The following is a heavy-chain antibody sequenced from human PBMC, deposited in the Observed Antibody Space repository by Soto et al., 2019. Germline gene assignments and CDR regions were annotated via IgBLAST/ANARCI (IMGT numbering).Heavy chain of an antibody. J-gene: IGHJ4*02. CDR1: GYTFTSYA. V-gene: IGHV1-3*01. CDR2: INAGNGNT. D-gene: IGHD2-2*01. Sequence: ASVKVSCKASGYTFTSYAMHWVRQAPGQRLEWMGWINAGNGNTKYSQKFQGRVTITRDTSASTAYMELSSLRSEDTAVYYCARDFSAALNRDCSSTSCYQAYAYWGQGTLVTVSS. CDR3: ARDFSAALNRDCSSTSCYQAYAY.